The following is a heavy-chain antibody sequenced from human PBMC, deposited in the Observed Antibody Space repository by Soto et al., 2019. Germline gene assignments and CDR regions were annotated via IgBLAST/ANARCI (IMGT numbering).Heavy chain of an antibody. CDR3: ARGVIYGSGSYYRI. V-gene: IGHV4-34*01. CDR1: GGSFSGYY. CDR2: INHSGST. D-gene: IGHD3-10*01. J-gene: IGHJ4*02. Sequence: SETLSLTCAVYGGSFSGYYWSWIRQPPGKGLEWIGEINHSGSTNYNPSLKSRVTISVDTSKNQYSLKLSSVTAADTAVYYCARGVIYGSGSYYRIWGQGTLVTVSS.